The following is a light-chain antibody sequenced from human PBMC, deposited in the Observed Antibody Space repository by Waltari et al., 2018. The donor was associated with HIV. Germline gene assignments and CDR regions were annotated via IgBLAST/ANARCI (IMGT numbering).Light chain of an antibody. CDR3: QSANSSGTYVV. CDR1: ALPKQY. V-gene: IGLV3-25*03. J-gene: IGLJ3*02. Sequence: SYELTQPPSVSVSPGQTARITCSGDALPKQYAYWYRQRPGQAPVLVIYKDTERTSWIPERFSGSSSGTKVTLTIRGGQAEDEADYYCQSANSSGTYVVFGGGTKLTVL. CDR2: KDT.